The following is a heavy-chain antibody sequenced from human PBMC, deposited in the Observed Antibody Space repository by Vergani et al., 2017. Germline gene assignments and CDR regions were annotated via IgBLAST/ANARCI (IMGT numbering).Heavy chain of an antibody. Sequence: QVQLVESGGGVVQPGRSLRLSCAASGFTFSSYAMHWVRQAPGKGLEGVAVISYDGSNKYYADSVKGRFTISRDNSKNTLYLQMNSLRAEDTAVYYCARDGDYWGQGTLVTVSS. CDR3: ARDGDY. CDR1: GFTFSSYA. V-gene: IGHV3-30-3*01. J-gene: IGHJ4*02. CDR2: ISYDGSNK.